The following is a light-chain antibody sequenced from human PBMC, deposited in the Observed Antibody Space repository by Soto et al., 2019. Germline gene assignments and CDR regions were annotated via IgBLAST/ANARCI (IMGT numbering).Light chain of an antibody. Sequence: QSALTQPASVSGSPGQSITISCTGTSSDVGAYNYVSWYQQHPGKAPKLMIFEVSDRPSGVSNRFSGSKSGNTASLTISGLQAEDEADYYCRSYTSSNTLVFGEGTKVTVL. CDR2: EVS. CDR3: RSYTSSNTLV. J-gene: IGLJ2*01. CDR1: SSDVGAYNY. V-gene: IGLV2-14*01.